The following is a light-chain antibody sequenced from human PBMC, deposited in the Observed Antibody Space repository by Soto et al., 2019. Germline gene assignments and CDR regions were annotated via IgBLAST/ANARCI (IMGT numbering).Light chain of an antibody. CDR3: QSYDSSNQV. Sequence: LTQPHSVSESPGKTVTIPCTRSSGSIASNYVQWYQQRPGSAPTTVIYEDNQRPSGVPDRFSGSIDGSSNSASLTISGLKTEDEADYYCQSYDSSNQVFGGGTKLTVL. J-gene: IGLJ2*01. CDR1: SGSIASNY. V-gene: IGLV6-57*04. CDR2: EDN.